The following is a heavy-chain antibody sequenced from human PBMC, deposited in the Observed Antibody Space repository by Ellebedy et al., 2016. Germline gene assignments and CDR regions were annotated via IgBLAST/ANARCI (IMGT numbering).Heavy chain of an antibody. CDR1: GGSISSDSYY. J-gene: IGHJ4*02. D-gene: IGHD3-10*01. V-gene: IGHV4-61*02. Sequence: SETLSLTXTVSGGSISSDSYYWSWIRQPAGKRLEWIGRIYISGGTNYNPSLKSRVSMSVDTSKNQFSLKLTSVTAADTAVYYCAGFMVRGGIKDYWGQGTLVTVSS. CDR3: AGFMVRGGIKDY. CDR2: IYISGGT.